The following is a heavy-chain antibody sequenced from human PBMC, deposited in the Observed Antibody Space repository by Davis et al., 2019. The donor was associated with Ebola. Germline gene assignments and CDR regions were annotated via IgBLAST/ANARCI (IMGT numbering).Heavy chain of an antibody. V-gene: IGHV4-59*01. J-gene: IGHJ6*02. CDR3: ARLPSGDYGMDV. D-gene: IGHD3-10*01. CDR1: GGSISSYY. Sequence: MPSETLSLTCTVSGGSISSYYWSWIRQPPGKGLEWIGYMYYSGSTNYNPSLKSRVTISVDTSKNQFSLKLSSVTAADTAVYYCARLPSGDYGMDVWGQGTTVTVSS. CDR2: MYYSGST.